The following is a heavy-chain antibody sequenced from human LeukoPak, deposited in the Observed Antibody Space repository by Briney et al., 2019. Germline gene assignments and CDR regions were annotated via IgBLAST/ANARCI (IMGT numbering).Heavy chain of an antibody. V-gene: IGHV4-30-2*01. J-gene: IGHJ3*02. Sequence: KTSETLSLTCAVSGGSISSGGYSWSWIRQPPGKGLEWIGYIYHSGSTYYNPSLKSRVTISVDRSKNQFSLKLSSVTAADTAVYYCARERNWNDYGAFDIWGQGTMVTVSS. CDR3: ARERNWNDYGAFDI. CDR1: GGSISSGGYS. CDR2: IYHSGST. D-gene: IGHD1-20*01.